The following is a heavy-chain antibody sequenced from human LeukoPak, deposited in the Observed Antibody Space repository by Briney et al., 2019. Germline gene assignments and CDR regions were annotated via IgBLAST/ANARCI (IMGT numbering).Heavy chain of an antibody. Sequence: GGSLRLSCAASGFTFSSYWMHWVRHTPGKGLVWVSRIKGDGSSTSYADSVKSRFTISRDNAKNTLYLQMNSLRAEDTAVYYCARDGYSFGHDFDYWGQGTLVTVPS. CDR1: GFTFSSYW. J-gene: IGHJ4*02. CDR3: ARDGYSFGHDFDY. D-gene: IGHD5-18*01. CDR2: IKGDGSST. V-gene: IGHV3-74*01.